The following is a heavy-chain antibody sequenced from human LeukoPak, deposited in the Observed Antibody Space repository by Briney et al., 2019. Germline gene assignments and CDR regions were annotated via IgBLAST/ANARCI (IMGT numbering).Heavy chain of an antibody. D-gene: IGHD6-13*01. CDR3: ARVKVAVAGIGWFDP. J-gene: IGHJ5*02. CDR2: VYSGGTT. V-gene: IGHV3-53*01. Sequence: PGGSLRFSCVASGFTVRSNYMSWVRQAPGRGLEWVSVVYSGGTTYYADSVKGRFTISRDNSKNTLYLQMNSLRAEDTAVYYCARVKVAVAGIGWFDPWGQGSLVTVSS. CDR1: GFTVRSNY.